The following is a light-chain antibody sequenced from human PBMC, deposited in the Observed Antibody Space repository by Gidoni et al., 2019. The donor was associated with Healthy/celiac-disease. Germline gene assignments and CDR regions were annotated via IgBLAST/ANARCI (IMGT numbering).Light chain of an antibody. J-gene: IGKJ1*01. CDR3: QQSYSTPGT. V-gene: IGKV1-39*01. CDR1: QSISSY. Sequence: DLQFPLSPSSLSASVGDRVTITCRASQSISSYLNWYQQKPGKSPKLLIYAASSLQSGVPSRFRGSGSVTDFTLTISSLQPEDFATYYCQQSYSTPGTFGQGTKVEIK. CDR2: AAS.